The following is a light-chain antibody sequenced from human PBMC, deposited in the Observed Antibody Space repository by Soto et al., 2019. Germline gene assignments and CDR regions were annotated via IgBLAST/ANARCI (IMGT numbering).Light chain of an antibody. Sequence: IVITPSPTTLSVFPGEKATLSFRVSQSVSSNLAWYQQKPGQAPRLLIYGASTRATGIPARFSGSGSGTDFTLNISSLEPEDFAVYYCQQRNNWPAISFGQGTRLEI. J-gene: IGKJ5*01. CDR2: GAS. V-gene: IGKV3-11*01. CDR3: QQRNNWPAIS. CDR1: QSVSSN.